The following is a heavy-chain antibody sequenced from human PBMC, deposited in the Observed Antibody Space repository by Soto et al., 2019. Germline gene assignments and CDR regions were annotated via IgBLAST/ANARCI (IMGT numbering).Heavy chain of an antibody. D-gene: IGHD2-2*01. CDR1: GFTFSSYA. CDR3: AKGRAKILRPPSSPKDIVVVPAAIRPIDY. Sequence: GGSLRLSCAASGFTFSSYAMSWVRQAPGKGLEWVSAISGSGGSTYYADSVKGRFTISRDNSKNTLYLQMNSLRAGDTAVYYCAKGRAKILRPPSSPKDIVVVPAAIRPIDYWGQGTLVTVSS. V-gene: IGHV3-23*01. CDR2: ISGSGGST. J-gene: IGHJ4*02.